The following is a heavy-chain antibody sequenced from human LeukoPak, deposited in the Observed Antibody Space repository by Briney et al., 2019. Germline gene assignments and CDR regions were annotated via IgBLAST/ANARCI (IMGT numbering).Heavy chain of an antibody. CDR2: ISYDGSKK. V-gene: IGHV3-30-3*01. CDR1: GFTFSSYA. D-gene: IGHD3-22*01. Sequence: GRSLRLSCAVSGFTFSSYAMHWVRLAPGKGLEGVAVISYDGSKKYYADSMKGRFPISRDNFKNTLYLQMNSLRAEDTAVYYCARDGDSSGYRNWFDPWGQGTLVTVSS. CDR3: ARDGDSSGYRNWFDP. J-gene: IGHJ5*02.